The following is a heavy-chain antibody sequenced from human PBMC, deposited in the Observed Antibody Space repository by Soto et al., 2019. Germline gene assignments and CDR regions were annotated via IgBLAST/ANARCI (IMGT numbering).Heavy chain of an antibody. CDR1: GFTFSTFA. V-gene: IGHV3-30*03. J-gene: IGHJ4*02. CDR3: YSSGW. CDR2: ISDDGITK. D-gene: IGHD6-19*01. Sequence: QVQLVESGGGVVQPGRSLRLSCAASGFTFSTFAMHWVRQAPGKGLEWVAVISDDGITKYYADSVKGRFTISRDNSKNTLYLEMNSLRAEDTAVYYGYSSGWWGQGRLVTVSS.